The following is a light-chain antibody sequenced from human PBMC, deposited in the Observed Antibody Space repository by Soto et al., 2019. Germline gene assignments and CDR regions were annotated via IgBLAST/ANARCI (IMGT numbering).Light chain of an antibody. CDR2: DVT. V-gene: IGLV2-11*01. Sequence: QSALTQPRSVSGSPGQSVTISCTGTSSDVGNYNYVSWYQQHPGKAPKLMIYDVTKRPSGVPDRFSGSKSGNTASLTISGLQAEDEADYYCCSYAGSYTDVFGGGTKLTVL. J-gene: IGLJ2*01. CDR3: CSYAGSYTDV. CDR1: SSDVGNYNY.